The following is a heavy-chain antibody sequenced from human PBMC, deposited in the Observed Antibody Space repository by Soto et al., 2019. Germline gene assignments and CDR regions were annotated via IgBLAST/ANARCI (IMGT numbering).Heavy chain of an antibody. CDR2: ISYDGSNK. Sequence: QVQLVESGGGVVQPGKSLRLSCAGSGFTFSSYGMDWVRQAPGKGLEWVAVISYDGSNKYYADSVKGRFTISRDNSKNTLYLQMISLRADDTAVYYCAKDRMGAGVRGYFDYWGQGTLVTVSS. V-gene: IGHV3-30*18. CDR3: AKDRMGAGVRGYFDY. CDR1: GFTFSSYG. J-gene: IGHJ4*02. D-gene: IGHD3-10*01.